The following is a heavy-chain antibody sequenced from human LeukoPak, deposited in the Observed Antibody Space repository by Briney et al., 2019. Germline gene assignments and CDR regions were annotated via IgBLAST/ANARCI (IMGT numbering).Heavy chain of an antibody. CDR1: GGSISTYY. CDR2: IYYSGST. J-gene: IGHJ4*02. Sequence: PSETLSLTCTVSGGSISTYYWSWIRQPPGKGLEWIGSIYYSGSTYYNPSLKSRVTISVDTSKNQFSLKLSSVTAADTAVYYCARDTGSGIAADNFDYWGQETLVTVSS. V-gene: IGHV4-59*12. CDR3: ARDTGSGIAADNFDY. D-gene: IGHD6-13*01.